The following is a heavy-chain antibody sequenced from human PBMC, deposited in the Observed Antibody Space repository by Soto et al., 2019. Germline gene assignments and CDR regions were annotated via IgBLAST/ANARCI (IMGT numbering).Heavy chain of an antibody. CDR1: GYTFTGYY. CDR3: ARLPTVTTGSFGMDV. CDR2: INPNSGGT. V-gene: IGHV1-2*02. Sequence: ASVKVSCKASGYTFTGYYMHWVRQAPGQGLEWMGWINPNSGGTNYAQKFQGRVTMTRDTSISTAYMELSRLRSDDTAVYYCARLPTVTTGSFGMDVWGQGTTVTVSS. J-gene: IGHJ6*02. D-gene: IGHD4-17*01.